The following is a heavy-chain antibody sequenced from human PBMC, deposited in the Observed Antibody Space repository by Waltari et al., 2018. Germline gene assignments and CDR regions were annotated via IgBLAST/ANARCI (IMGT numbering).Heavy chain of an antibody. CDR2: ISSSRSTI. CDR1: GFTFSSYS. J-gene: IGHJ4*02. V-gene: IGHV3-48*04. D-gene: IGHD6-6*01. Sequence: EVQLVESGGGLVQPGVSLRLSCAASGFTFSSYSMNWVRQAPGKGLEWVSYISSSRSTIYYADSVKGRFTISRDNAKNSLYLQMNSLRAEDTAVYYCARVSSSGQAYFDYWGQGTLVTVSS. CDR3: ARVSSSGQAYFDY.